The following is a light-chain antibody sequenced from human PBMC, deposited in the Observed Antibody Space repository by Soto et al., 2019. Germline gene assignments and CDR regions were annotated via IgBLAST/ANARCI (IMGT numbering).Light chain of an antibody. V-gene: IGKV3-15*01. Sequence: EIVMTQSPATLSVSPGERATLSCRASQSVSSNLAWYQQKPGQAPRLLIYGASTRATGIPARFSGSGSGTEFTLTISSLQSGDFAVYFCQQYNNLTPWTFGQGTKVEIK. CDR2: GAS. CDR3: QQYNNLTPWT. CDR1: QSVSSN. J-gene: IGKJ1*01.